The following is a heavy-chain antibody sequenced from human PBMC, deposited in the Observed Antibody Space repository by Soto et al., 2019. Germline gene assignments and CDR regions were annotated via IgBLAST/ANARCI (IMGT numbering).Heavy chain of an antibody. CDR2: IKSKTDGGTT. V-gene: IGHV3-15*01. J-gene: IGHJ6*02. CDR1: GFTFSNAW. D-gene: IGHD5-18*01. CDR3: TTDGASYGPAGDYYGMDV. Sequence: PGGSLRLSCAASGFTFSNAWMSWVRQAPGKGLEWVGRIKSKTDGGTTDYAAPVKGRFTISRDDSKNTLYPQMNSLKTEDTAVYYCTTDGASYGPAGDYYGMDVWGQGTTVTVSS.